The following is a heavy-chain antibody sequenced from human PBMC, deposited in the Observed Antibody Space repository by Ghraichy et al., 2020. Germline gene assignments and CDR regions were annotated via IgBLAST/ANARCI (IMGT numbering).Heavy chain of an antibody. CDR3: ARGMEGYYGDYFDY. D-gene: IGHD3-22*01. V-gene: IGHV1-18*01. J-gene: IGHJ4*02. CDR1: GYTFTSYD. CDR2: ISANNGNT. Sequence: ASVKVSCKASGYTFTSYDISWVRQAPGQGLEWMGWISANNGNTNYAQKLQGRVTMTTDTSTSTAYMELRSLRSDDTAVYYCARGMEGYYGDYFDYWGQGTLVTVSS.